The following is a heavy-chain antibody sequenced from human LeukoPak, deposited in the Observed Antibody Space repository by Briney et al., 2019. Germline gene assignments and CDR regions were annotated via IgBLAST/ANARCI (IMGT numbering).Heavy chain of an antibody. CDR2: IYSGGST. Sequence: GRSLRLSCAASGFTVSSYYMSWVRQAPGKGLEWVSVIYSGGSTYYADSVKGRFTISRDNSKNTLYLQMNSLRAEDTAVYYCARDIGYYDSSGYYPYFDYWGQGTLVTVSS. CDR1: GFTVSSYY. J-gene: IGHJ4*02. V-gene: IGHV3-53*01. CDR3: ARDIGYYDSSGYYPYFDY. D-gene: IGHD3-22*01.